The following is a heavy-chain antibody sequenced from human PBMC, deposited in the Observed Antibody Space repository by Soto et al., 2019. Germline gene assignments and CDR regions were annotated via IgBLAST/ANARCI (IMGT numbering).Heavy chain of an antibody. CDR2: IYYTGST. CDR3: TRGARHSSSWFY. CDR1: GVSISSYY. J-gene: IGHJ4*02. D-gene: IGHD6-13*01. V-gene: IGHV4-59*01. Sequence: SETLSLTCTVSGVSISSYYGSWIRQPPGKGLEWIGYIYYTGSTNYNPSLKSRATISVDTSKSQFSLKLSSVTAADTAVYYCTRGARHSSSWFYWGQGTLVTVSS.